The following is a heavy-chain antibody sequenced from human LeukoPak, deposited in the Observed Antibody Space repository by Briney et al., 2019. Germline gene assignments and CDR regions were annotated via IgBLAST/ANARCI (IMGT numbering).Heavy chain of an antibody. J-gene: IGHJ4*02. D-gene: IGHD6-19*01. CDR3: ARETGSGWAFDY. Sequence: GSLRLSCAASGFTFSSHTMNWVRQAPGQGLEWVSSISRSSDYIYYADSVKGRFTISRDNPKNSLYLQMNNLRVEDTAVFYCARETGSGWAFDYWGQGTLVTVSS. CDR2: ISRSSDYI. CDR1: GFTFSSHT. V-gene: IGHV3-21*06.